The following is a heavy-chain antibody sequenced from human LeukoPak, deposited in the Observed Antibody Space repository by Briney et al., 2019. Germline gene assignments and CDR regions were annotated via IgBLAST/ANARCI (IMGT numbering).Heavy chain of an antibody. CDR3: AKATNRGWGDYFDY. J-gene: IGHJ4*02. Sequence: GGSLRLSCAASGFTSTNYAMHWVRQAPGKGLEWVSGISWNSGSIGYADSVKGRFTISRDNAKNSLYLQMNSLRAEDTALYYCAKATNRGWGDYFDYWGQGTLVTVSS. V-gene: IGHV3-9*02. CDR2: ISWNSGSI. D-gene: IGHD6-19*01. CDR1: GFTSTNYA.